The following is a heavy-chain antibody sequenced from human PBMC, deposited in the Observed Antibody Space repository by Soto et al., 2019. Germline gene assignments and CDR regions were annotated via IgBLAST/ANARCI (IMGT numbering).Heavy chain of an antibody. CDR3: ARGDLRYFDWLLYYYYGMDV. CDR1: GGTFSSYT. CDR2: IIPILGIA. J-gene: IGHJ6*02. Sequence: GASVKVSCKASGGTFSSYTISWVRQAPGQGLEWMGRIIPILGIANYAQKFQGRVTITADKSTSTAYMELSSLRSEDTAVYYCARGDLRYFDWLLYYYYGMDVWGQGTTVTVSS. D-gene: IGHD3-9*01. V-gene: IGHV1-69*02.